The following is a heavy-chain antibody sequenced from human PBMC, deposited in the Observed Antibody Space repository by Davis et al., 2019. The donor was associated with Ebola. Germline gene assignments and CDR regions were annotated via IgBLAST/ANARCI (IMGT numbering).Heavy chain of an antibody. CDR1: GYTFTGYY. V-gene: IGHV1-2*06. CDR2: INPNSGGT. J-gene: IGHJ4*02. CDR3: ARTGGMVDY. D-gene: IGHD1-1*01. Sequence: ASVKVSCKTSGYTFTGYYMHWVRQAPGQGPEWMGRINPNSGGTNYAQKFQDRVTMTRDTSISTAYMELSSLRSEDTAVYYCARTGGMVDYWGQGTLVTVSS.